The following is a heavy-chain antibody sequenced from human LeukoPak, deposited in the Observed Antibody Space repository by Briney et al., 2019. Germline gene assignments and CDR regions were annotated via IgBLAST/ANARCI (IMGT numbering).Heavy chain of an antibody. CDR1: GYTFTGYY. Sequence: ASVKVSCKASGYTFTGYYMHWVRQAPGQGLEWMGWIDPNSAGTNYAQKFQGRVTMTRDTSISTAYMELSRLRSDDTAVYYCARGPGIAAVSNYWGQGTLVTVSS. J-gene: IGHJ4*02. V-gene: IGHV1-2*02. D-gene: IGHD6-13*01. CDR2: IDPNSAGT. CDR3: ARGPGIAAVSNY.